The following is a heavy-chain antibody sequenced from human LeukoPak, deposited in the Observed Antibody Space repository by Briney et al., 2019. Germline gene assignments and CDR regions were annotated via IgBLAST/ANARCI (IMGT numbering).Heavy chain of an antibody. V-gene: IGHV4-38-2*02. CDR2: IYDSGSI. CDR3: ARLGHCTGGSCYQYYYMDV. Sequence: SETLSLTCTVSGYSISSGYYWGWIRQPPGKGLEWIGSIYDSGSIYYNPSLKSRLTISEDTSKNQFSLKMNSVTAADTAVYYCARLGHCTGGSCYQYYYMDVWGKGTMVTISS. D-gene: IGHD2-8*02. J-gene: IGHJ6*03. CDR1: GYSISSGYY.